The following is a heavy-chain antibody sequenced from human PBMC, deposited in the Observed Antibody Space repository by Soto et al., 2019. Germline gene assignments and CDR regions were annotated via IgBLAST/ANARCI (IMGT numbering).Heavy chain of an antibody. CDR2: IFSNDEK. V-gene: IGHV2-26*01. D-gene: IGHD6-13*01. Sequence: QLTLKASGPVLVKHTETLMLTCTVSGFSLSNARMGVSWICQPPGNALERLAHIFSNDEKDYSKYLKSRLTISKDTSKSPVVLTMTNMDPVDTVTYYCARIQDMGAAGSLHWYFDLWGRGTLVTVSS. J-gene: IGHJ2*01. CDR3: ARIQDMGAAGSLHWYFDL. CDR1: GFSLSNARMG.